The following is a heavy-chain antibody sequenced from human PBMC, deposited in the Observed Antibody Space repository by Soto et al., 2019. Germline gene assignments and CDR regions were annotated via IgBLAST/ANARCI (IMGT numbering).Heavy chain of an antibody. Sequence: EVQLVESGGGLVQPGGSLRLSCAASGFTFSSYSMNWVRQAPGKGLEWVSYISGSSTTIYYADSVKGRFTISRDNAKNSLYLQMISLRAEDTAVYYCARDGYDSSGYSSSLDYWGQGTLVTVSS. CDR1: GFTFSSYS. CDR2: ISGSSTTI. D-gene: IGHD3-22*01. J-gene: IGHJ4*02. V-gene: IGHV3-48*01. CDR3: ARDGYDSSGYSSSLDY.